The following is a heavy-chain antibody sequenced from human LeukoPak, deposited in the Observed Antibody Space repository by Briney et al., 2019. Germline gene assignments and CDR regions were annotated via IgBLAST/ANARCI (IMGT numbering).Heavy chain of an antibody. CDR3: ARDPGLLWFGELLPSNFDY. J-gene: IGHJ4*02. D-gene: IGHD3-10*01. CDR2: IYYSGST. V-gene: IGHV4-59*01. CDR1: GGSISSYY. Sequence: SETLSLTCTVSGGSISSYYWSWIRQPPGKGLEWIGYIYYSGSTNYNPSLKSRVTISVDTSKNQFSLKLSSETAADTAVYYCARDPGLLWFGELLPSNFDYWGQGTLVTVSS.